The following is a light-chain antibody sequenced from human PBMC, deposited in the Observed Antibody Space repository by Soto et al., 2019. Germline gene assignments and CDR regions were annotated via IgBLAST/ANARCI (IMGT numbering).Light chain of an antibody. J-gene: IGLJ2*01. Sequence: QSVLTQPPSASGTPGQRVTISCSGGSSNIGSETVNWYQHLPGTAPRLLIYLNNQRPSGVHDRFSGSKSDTSASLAISGLQPEDEADYYCATWDDSLKRVVFGGGTKLTVL. CDR1: SSNIGSET. CDR3: ATWDDSLKRVV. V-gene: IGLV1-44*01. CDR2: LNN.